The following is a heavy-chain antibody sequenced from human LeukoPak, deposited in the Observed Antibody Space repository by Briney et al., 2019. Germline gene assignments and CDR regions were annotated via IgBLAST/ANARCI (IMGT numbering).Heavy chain of an antibody. Sequence: GGSLRLSCAASGFTFSSYWMSWVRQAPGKGLEWVAHIKQDGSEKYYVDSVKGRFTISRDNAKNSLYLQMNSLRAEDTAVYYCAREGSSSWYSCYYYYMDVWGKGTTVTISS. CDR1: GFTFSSYW. CDR2: IKQDGSEK. V-gene: IGHV3-7*01. CDR3: AREGSSSWYSCYYYYMDV. J-gene: IGHJ6*03. D-gene: IGHD6-13*01.